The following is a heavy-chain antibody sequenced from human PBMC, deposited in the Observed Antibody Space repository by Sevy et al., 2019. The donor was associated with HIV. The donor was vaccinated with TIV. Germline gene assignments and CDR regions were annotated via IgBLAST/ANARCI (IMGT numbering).Heavy chain of an antibody. CDR2: FDPEDGET. J-gene: IGHJ4*02. V-gene: IGHV1-24*01. CDR1: GYTLTQLS. D-gene: IGHD3-22*01. Sequence: ASVKVSCKVSGYTLTQLSMHWVRQAPGKGLEWMGSFDPEDGETLYAQKFQGRVTMTEDTSTDTAYMELRSLRSEDTAVYYCATTMDYYDSSGSPFDYWGQGTLVTVSS. CDR3: ATTMDYYDSSGSPFDY.